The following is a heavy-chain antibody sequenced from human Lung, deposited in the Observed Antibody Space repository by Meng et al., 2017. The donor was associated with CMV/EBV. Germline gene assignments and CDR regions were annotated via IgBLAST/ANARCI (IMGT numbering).Heavy chain of an antibody. D-gene: IGHD3-10*01. CDR2: IDGGNRT. Sequence: GASLKISCAASGFSFSNFAVSWVRQAPGGGLEWVSNIDGGNRTFYARSVKGRFTISRDSSKNIVYLQMNSLRAEDTAVYFCAKDSHYPCCYGMDVWGQGTTVTVSS. J-gene: IGHJ6*02. CDR3: AKDSHYPCCYGMDV. V-gene: IGHV3-23*01. CDR1: GFSFSNFA.